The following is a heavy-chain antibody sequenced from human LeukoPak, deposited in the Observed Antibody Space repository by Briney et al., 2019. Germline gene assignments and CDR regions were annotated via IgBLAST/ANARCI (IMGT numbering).Heavy chain of an antibody. CDR2: ISYDGSNK. V-gene: IGHV3-30-3*01. CDR1: GFTFSSYA. D-gene: IGHD1-26*01. CDR3: ARDSIVGATTGVDY. Sequence: GGSLRLSCAASGFTFSSYAMHWVRQAPGKGLEWVAVISYDGSNKYYADSVKGRFTISRDNSKNTLYLQMNSLRAEDTAVYYCARDSIVGATTGVDYWGQGTLVTVSS. J-gene: IGHJ4*02.